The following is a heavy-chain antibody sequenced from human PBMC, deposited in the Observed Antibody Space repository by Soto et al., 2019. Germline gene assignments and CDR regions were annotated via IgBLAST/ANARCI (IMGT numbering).Heavy chain of an antibody. CDR3: ARPQRIAVAAAFDI. CDR2: INAGNGNT. J-gene: IGHJ3*02. Sequence: ASVKVSCKASGYTFTSYAMHWVRQAPGQRLEWMGWINAGNGNTKYSQKFQGRVTITRDTSASTAYMELSSLRSEDTAVYYCARPQRIAVAAAFDIWGQGTMVTVSS. D-gene: IGHD6-19*01. CDR1: GYTFTSYA. V-gene: IGHV1-3*01.